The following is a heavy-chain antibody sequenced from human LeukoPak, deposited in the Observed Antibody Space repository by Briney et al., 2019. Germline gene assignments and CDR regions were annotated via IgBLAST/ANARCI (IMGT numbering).Heavy chain of an antibody. CDR3: ARGRYGDYLFDY. J-gene: IGHJ4*02. V-gene: IGHV3-48*02. D-gene: IGHD4-17*01. CDR1: GFTFSSYA. Sequence: PGGSLRLSCAVSGFTFSSYAMNWVRQAPGKGLEWVSYLSGSSSTIYYADSVKGRFTISRDNAKNSLFLQMSSLGDEDTAVYYCARGRYGDYLFDYWGQGTLVTVSS. CDR2: LSGSSSTI.